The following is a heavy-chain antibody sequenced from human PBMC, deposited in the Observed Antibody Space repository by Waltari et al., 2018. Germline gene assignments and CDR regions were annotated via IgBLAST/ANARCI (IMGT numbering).Heavy chain of an antibody. CDR3: AKDRLWDYYDSSGSIPRVGREGTPHAFDI. Sequence: EVQLVESGGGLVQPGRSLRLSCAASGFTFDDYAMPWVRQAPGTGLEWASGIRWHSGSIGYADSVKGRFTISRDNAKNSLYLQMNSLRAEDTALYYCAKDRLWDYYDSSGSIPRVGREGTPHAFDIWGQGTMVTVSS. V-gene: IGHV3-9*01. J-gene: IGHJ3*02. CDR2: IRWHSGSI. CDR1: GFTFDDYA. D-gene: IGHD3-22*01.